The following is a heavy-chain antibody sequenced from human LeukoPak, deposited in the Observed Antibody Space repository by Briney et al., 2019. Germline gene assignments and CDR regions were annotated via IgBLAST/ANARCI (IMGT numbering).Heavy chain of an antibody. CDR1: GYTFTSYD. D-gene: IGHD3-3*01. CDR3: ARDRTYDFWSGYYTGENWFDP. CDR2: MNPNSGNT. V-gene: IGHV1-8*01. Sequence: ASVKASCKASGYTFTSYDINWVRQATGQGLEWMGWMNPNSGNTGYAQKFQGRVTMTRNTSISTDYMELSSLRSEDTAVYYCARDRTYDFWSGYYTGENWFDPWGQGTLVTVSS. J-gene: IGHJ5*02.